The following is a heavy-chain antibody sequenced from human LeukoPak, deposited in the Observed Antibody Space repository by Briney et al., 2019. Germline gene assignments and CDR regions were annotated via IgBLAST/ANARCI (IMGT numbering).Heavy chain of an antibody. V-gene: IGHV3-11*01. D-gene: IGHD1-26*01. J-gene: IGHJ3*02. CDR2: IGSSGSTI. CDR1: GFTFSDYY. Sequence: GGSLRLSCAASGFTFSDYYMSWIRQAPGKGLEWVSYIGSSGSTICYADSVKGRFTISRDNAKNSLFLQMNSLRAEDTAVYYCARELVGAYAFDIWGQGTMVTVSS. CDR3: ARELVGAYAFDI.